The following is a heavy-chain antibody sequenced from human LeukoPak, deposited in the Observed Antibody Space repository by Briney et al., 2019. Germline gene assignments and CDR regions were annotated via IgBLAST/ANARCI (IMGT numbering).Heavy chain of an antibody. CDR2: IKSKTDGGTT. D-gene: IGHD4-23*01. Sequence: GGSLRLSCAASGFTFSNAWMSWVRQAPGKGLEWVGLIKSKTDGGTTDYAAPVKGRFTISRDDSKNTLYLQMNSLKTEDTAVYYCATGSGGPPTDYWGQGTLVIVSS. J-gene: IGHJ4*02. CDR1: GFTFSNAW. V-gene: IGHV3-15*01. CDR3: ATGSGGPPTDY.